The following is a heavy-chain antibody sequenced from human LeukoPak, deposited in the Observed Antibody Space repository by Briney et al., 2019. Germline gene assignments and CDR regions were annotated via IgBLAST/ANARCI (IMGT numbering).Heavy chain of an antibody. Sequence: SQTLSLTCTVSGGSISSGGYYWSWIRQHPGKGLEWIGYIYYSGSTNYNPSLKSRVTISVDTSKNQFSLKLSSVTAADTAVYYCARTIVVVTAIGGYFDYWGQGTLVTVSS. CDR3: ARTIVVVTAIGGYFDY. CDR1: GGSISSGGYY. V-gene: IGHV4-61*08. D-gene: IGHD2-21*02. CDR2: IYYSGST. J-gene: IGHJ4*02.